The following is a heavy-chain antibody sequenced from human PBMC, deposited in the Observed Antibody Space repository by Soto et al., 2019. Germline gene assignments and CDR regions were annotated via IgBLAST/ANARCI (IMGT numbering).Heavy chain of an antibody. CDR2: IIPILGIA. CDR3: ARSDSGYDSPGGY. CDR1: GGTFSSYT. Sequence: QVQLVQSGAEVKKPGSSVKVSCKASGGTFSSYTISWVRQAPGQGLEWMGRIIPILGIANYAQKFQGRVTITADKSTSTAYMELSSLSSEDTAVYYCARSDSGYDSPGGYWGQGTLVTVSS. D-gene: IGHD5-12*01. V-gene: IGHV1-69*02. J-gene: IGHJ4*02.